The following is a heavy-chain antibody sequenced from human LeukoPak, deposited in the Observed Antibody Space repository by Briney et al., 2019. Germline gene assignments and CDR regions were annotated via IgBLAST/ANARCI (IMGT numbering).Heavy chain of an antibody. J-gene: IGHJ4*02. CDR3: ATPYPREYCSSTTCYFNY. D-gene: IGHD2-2*01. CDR1: GYRLTSYW. Sequence: GESLKIPCKGSGYRLTSYWIGWVRQMPGKGLEWMGIIYPGDSDTRYSPSFQGQVTISADKSISTAYLQWSSLKASDTAMYYCATPYPREYCSSTTCYFNYWGQGTLVTVSS. V-gene: IGHV5-51*01. CDR2: IYPGDSDT.